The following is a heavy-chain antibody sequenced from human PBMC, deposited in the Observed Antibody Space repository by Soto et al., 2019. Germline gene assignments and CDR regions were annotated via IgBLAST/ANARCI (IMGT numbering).Heavy chain of an antibody. CDR3: STDNDLYCGGDCSGWFDP. J-gene: IGHJ5*02. D-gene: IGHD2-21*02. CDR2: IKSKNDGGTT. Sequence: PGGSLRLSCAASGFTFSNAWMNWVRQAPGKGLEWVGRIKSKNDGGTTDYAAPVKGRFTISRDDSKNTLYLQMNSLKTEDTAVYYFSTDNDLYCGGDCSGWFDPWGQGTLVTVSS. V-gene: IGHV3-15*07. CDR1: GFTFSNAW.